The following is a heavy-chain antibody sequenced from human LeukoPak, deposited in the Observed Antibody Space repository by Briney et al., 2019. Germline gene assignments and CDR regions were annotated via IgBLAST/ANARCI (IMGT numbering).Heavy chain of an antibody. CDR3: AKAGDAWGYNSPLGGRFDY. Sequence: PGGSLRLSCVACGFNLSDYYMNWIRQAPGRGLEWVSYISGSGSDLYYADSVKGRFTISRDNAKNSLYLQMNSLRAEDTAVYYCAKAGDAWGYNSPLGGRFDYWGQGTLVTVSS. J-gene: IGHJ4*02. CDR2: ISGSGSDL. CDR1: GFNLSDYY. V-gene: IGHV3-11*01. D-gene: IGHD5-24*01.